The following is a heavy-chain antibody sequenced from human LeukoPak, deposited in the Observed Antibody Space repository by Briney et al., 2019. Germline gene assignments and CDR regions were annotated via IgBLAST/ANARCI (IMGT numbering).Heavy chain of an antibody. Sequence: PGGSLRLSCSASGFTFNSFAIHWVRQAPGKGLEYVSVISGNGGSTYYADSVKGRFTISRDNSKNTVYLQMSSLRPEDTAVYYCVIDRRLAGDWFDPWGQGTLVTVSS. CDR1: GFTFNSFA. J-gene: IGHJ5*02. V-gene: IGHV3-64D*06. CDR3: VIDRRLAGDWFDP. CDR2: ISGNGGST. D-gene: IGHD6-6*01.